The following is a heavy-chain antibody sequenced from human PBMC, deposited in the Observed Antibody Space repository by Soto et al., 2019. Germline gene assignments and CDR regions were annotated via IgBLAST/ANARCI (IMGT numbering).Heavy chain of an antibody. CDR3: ATWHEREHAFDV. CDR1: GLTISGKKY. D-gene: IGHD1-1*01. Sequence: DVQLVESGGGLIQPGESLRLSCAAFGLTISGKKYVAWVRQDPGKGLEWVSALYDVDGSFYADSVTGRFTTSSDSSTTTVYLQMNDLRPDDTAVYYCATWHEREHAFDVWGQGTTVTISS. CDR2: LYDVDGS. J-gene: IGHJ3*01. V-gene: IGHV3-53*01.